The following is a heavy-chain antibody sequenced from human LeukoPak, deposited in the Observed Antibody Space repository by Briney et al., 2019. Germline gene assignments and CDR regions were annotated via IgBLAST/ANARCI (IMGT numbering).Heavy chain of an antibody. D-gene: IGHD3-22*01. CDR3: ARGGWDSSGYYPLFDY. J-gene: IGHJ4*02. CDR1: GGSISSYY. Sequence: SETLSLTCTVSGGSISSYYWSWIRQPPGKGLEWIGYIYYSGSTNYNPSLKSRVTISVDTSKNQFSLKLSSVTAADTAVYYCARGGWDSSGYYPLFDYWGQGTLVTVSS. CDR2: IYYSGST. V-gene: IGHV4-59*08.